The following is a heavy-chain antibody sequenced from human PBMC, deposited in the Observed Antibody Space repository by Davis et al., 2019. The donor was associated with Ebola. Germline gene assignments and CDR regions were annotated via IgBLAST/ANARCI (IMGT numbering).Heavy chain of an antibody. J-gene: IGHJ5*02. CDR1: GFTFSSYW. D-gene: IGHD3-3*01. V-gene: IGHV3-7*01. CDR2: IKQDGSEK. Sequence: PGGSLRLSCAASGFTFSSYWMSWVRQAPGKGLEWVANIKQDGSEKYYVDSVKGRFTISRDNAKNSLYLQMNSLRAEDTAVYYCARDLPYYDFWSGYFDPWGQGTLVTVSS. CDR3: ARDLPYYDFWSGYFDP.